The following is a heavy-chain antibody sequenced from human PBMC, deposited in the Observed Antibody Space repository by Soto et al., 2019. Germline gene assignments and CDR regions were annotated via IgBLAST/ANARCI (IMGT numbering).Heavy chain of an antibody. V-gene: IGHV3-30-3*01. CDR2: ISYDGSNK. CDR3: GREGGTEPGGGYYYGMDV. Sequence: GGSLRLSCAASGFTFSSYAMHWVRQAPGKGLEWVAVISYDGSNKYYADSVKGRFTISRDNSKNTLYLQMNSLRAEDTAVYYLGREGGTEPGGGYYYGMDVWGQGTTVTVSS. CDR1: GFTFSSYA. D-gene: IGHD1-1*01. J-gene: IGHJ6*02.